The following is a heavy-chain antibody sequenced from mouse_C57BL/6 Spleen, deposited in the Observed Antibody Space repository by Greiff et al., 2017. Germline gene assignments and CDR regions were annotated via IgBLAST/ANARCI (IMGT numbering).Heavy chain of an antibody. V-gene: IGHV5-17*01. CDR3: ARGHYYGSSWRYFDV. CDR2: ISSGSSTI. CDR1: GFTFSDYG. Sequence: EVQGVESGGGLVKPGGSLKLSCAASGFTFSDYGMHWVRQAPEKGLEWVAYISSGSSTIYYADTVKGRFTISRDNAKNTLFLQMTSLRSEDTAMYYCARGHYYGSSWRYFDVWGTGTTVTVSS. D-gene: IGHD1-1*01. J-gene: IGHJ1*03.